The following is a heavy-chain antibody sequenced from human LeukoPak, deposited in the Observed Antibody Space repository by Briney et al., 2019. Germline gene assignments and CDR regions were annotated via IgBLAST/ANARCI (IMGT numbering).Heavy chain of an antibody. V-gene: IGHV4-4*07. CDR2: IYTSGSN. CDR1: GGSISRYY. D-gene: IGHD3-10*01. Sequence: PSETLSLTCTVPGGSISRYYWSWIGQPAGKGFEWFGRIYTSGSNNYNPSLKSRVTMSVDTSKNQFSLKLSSVTAADTAVYYCARDREGHGSGSYYPYYYYYMDVWGKGTTVTISS. J-gene: IGHJ6*03. CDR3: ARDREGHGSGSYYPYYYYYMDV.